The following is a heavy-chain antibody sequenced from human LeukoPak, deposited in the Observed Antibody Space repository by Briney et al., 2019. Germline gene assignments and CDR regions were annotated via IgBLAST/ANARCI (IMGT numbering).Heavy chain of an antibody. D-gene: IGHD2-15*01. CDR3: AKDHTPYYYYYYGMDV. CDR1: GFTFSSYA. V-gene: IGHV3-23*01. CDR2: ISGSGGST. J-gene: IGHJ6*02. Sequence: GGSLRVSCAASGFTFSSYAMSWVRQAPGKGLEWVSAISGSGGSTYYADSVKGRFTVSRGNSKNTLYLQMRSLRVEDTAVYYCAKDHTPYYYYYYGMDVWGQGTTVTVSS.